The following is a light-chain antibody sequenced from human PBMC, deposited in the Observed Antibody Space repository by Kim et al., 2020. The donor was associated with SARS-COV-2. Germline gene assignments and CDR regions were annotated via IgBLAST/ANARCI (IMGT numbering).Light chain of an antibody. Sequence: DIQLTHSPPFLSASVGDRVTITCRASQGISTYLAWYQQIPGKAPKLLIYRASTLQSGVPSRFSGSGSGTEFTLTISNLQPEDFAIYYCQQLNSYPWTFGQGTKVDFK. V-gene: IGKV1-9*01. J-gene: IGKJ1*01. CDR1: QGISTY. CDR2: RAS. CDR3: QQLNSYPWT.